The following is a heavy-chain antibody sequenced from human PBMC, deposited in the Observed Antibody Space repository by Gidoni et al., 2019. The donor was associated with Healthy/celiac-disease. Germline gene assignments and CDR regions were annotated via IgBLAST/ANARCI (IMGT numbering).Heavy chain of an antibody. J-gene: IGHJ5*02. CDR3: AGSRAAAGRDWFDP. Sequence: QVQLQESGPGLVKPSETLSLTCTVSGCSISSYYWSWIRQPPGKGLEWIGYIYYSGSTNYNPSLKSRVTISVDTSKNQFSLKLSSVTAADTAVYYCAGSRAAAGRDWFDPWGQGTLVTVSS. D-gene: IGHD6-13*01. V-gene: IGHV4-59*01. CDR2: IYYSGST. CDR1: GCSISSYY.